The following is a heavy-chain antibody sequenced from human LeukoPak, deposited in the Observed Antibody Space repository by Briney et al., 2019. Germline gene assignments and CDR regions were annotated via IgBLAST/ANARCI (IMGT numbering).Heavy chain of an antibody. Sequence: GGSLRLSCAASGFTFSSYSMNWVRQAPGKGLEWVSSISSSSSYIYYADSVKGRFTISRDNAKNSLYLQMNSLRAEDTAVYYCAREKSDFWSGYSEPPDYWGQGTLVTVSS. D-gene: IGHD3-3*01. J-gene: IGHJ4*02. CDR2: ISSSSSYI. CDR3: AREKSDFWSGYSEPPDY. V-gene: IGHV3-21*01. CDR1: GFTFSSYS.